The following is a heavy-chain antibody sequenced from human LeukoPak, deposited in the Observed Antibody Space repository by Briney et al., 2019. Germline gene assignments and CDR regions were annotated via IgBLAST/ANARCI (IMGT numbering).Heavy chain of an antibody. Sequence: GGSLRLSCAASGFTFSSYAMTWVRQAPGKGLEWVAFIRYDGSNKYYADSAKGRFTISRDNSRNTLYLQMNSLRAEDTAVYYCAKPHFDYWGQGALVTVSS. CDR1: GFTFSSYA. CDR2: IRYDGSNK. CDR3: AKPHFDY. J-gene: IGHJ4*02. V-gene: IGHV3-30*02.